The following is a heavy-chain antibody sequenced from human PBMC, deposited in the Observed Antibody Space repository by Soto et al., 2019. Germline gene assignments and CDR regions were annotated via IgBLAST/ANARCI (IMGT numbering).Heavy chain of an antibody. CDR1: GYTFTGYY. Sequence: GASVKVSCKASGYTFTGYYMHWVRQAPGQGLEWMEWINPNSGGTNYAQKFQGWVTMTRDTSISTAYMELSRLRSDDTAVYYCARSYSSGWSTLPYYYYYGMDVWGQGTTVTVSS. D-gene: IGHD6-19*01. V-gene: IGHV1-2*04. CDR3: ARSYSSGWSTLPYYYYYGMDV. CDR2: INPNSGGT. J-gene: IGHJ6*02.